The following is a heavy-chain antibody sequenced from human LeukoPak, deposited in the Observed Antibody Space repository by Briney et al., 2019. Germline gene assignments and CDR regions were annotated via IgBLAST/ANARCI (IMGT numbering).Heavy chain of an antibody. CDR1: VGSISSSSYY. CDR3: ASFETRGVRRLYYFDY. V-gene: IGHV4-39*01. J-gene: IGHJ4*02. D-gene: IGHD3-10*01. Sequence: PSETLSLTCTVSVGSISSSSYYWGWIRQPPGKGLEWIGSIYYSGSTYYNPSLKSRVTISVDTSKNQFSLKLSSVTAADTAVYYCASFETRGVRRLYYFDYWGQGTLVTVSS. CDR2: IYYSGST.